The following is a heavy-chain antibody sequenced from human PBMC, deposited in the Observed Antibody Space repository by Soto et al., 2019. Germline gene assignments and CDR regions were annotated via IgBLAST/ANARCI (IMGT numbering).Heavy chain of an antibody. D-gene: IGHD3-10*01. J-gene: IGHJ4*02. Sequence: EVHLVESGGGLVQPGGSLRLSCAASGFTFSDYWMSWVRQAPGKGLEWVANIKQDGSEKYFVDSVKGRFTTSRDNAKNSLYLQRNSLRAEDTAVYYCARDGGFYFDYWGQGTLVTVSS. CDR2: IKQDGSEK. CDR3: ARDGGFYFDY. CDR1: GFTFSDYW. V-gene: IGHV3-7*01.